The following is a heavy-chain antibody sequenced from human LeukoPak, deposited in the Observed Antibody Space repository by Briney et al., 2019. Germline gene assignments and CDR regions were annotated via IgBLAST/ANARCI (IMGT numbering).Heavy chain of an antibody. CDR2: IYYSGST. D-gene: IGHD1-26*01. J-gene: IGHJ2*01. Sequence: SETLSLTCTVSGGSISSYYWNWIRQPPGKGLEWIGYIYYSGSTNYNPSLKSRVTISVDTSKNQFSLKLSSVTAADTAVYYCARYELDSGSFYDHWYFDLWGRGTLVTVSS. V-gene: IGHV4-59*01. CDR1: GGSISSYY. CDR3: ARYELDSGSFYDHWYFDL.